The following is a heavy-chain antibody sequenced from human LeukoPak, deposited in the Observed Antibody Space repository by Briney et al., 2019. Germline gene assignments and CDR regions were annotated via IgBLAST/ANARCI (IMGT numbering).Heavy chain of an antibody. CDR3: AKVTFEGVDP. CDR2: IKQDGSEK. Sequence: GGSLRLSCAASGFTFSSYWMSWVRQAPGKGLEWVANIKQDGSEKYYVDSVKGRFTISRDNSKNTLYLQMNSLRAEDTAVYYCAKVTFEGVDPWGQGTLVTVSS. J-gene: IGHJ5*02. V-gene: IGHV3-7*03. CDR1: GFTFSSYW. D-gene: IGHD2/OR15-2a*01.